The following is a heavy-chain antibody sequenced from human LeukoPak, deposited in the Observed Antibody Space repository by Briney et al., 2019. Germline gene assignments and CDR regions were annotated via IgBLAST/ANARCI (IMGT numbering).Heavy chain of an antibody. Sequence: GGSLRLSCAASGFTVSNNYMSWVRQAPRKGLEWVSVIYSGDNTYYLESVKGRFTISIDNSKNTLFLQMNRLRAEDTAVYYCAGRRVLDASFDYWGQGTLVTVSS. CDR2: IYSGDNT. D-gene: IGHD3-16*01. V-gene: IGHV3-66*02. CDR1: GFTVSNNY. J-gene: IGHJ4*02. CDR3: AGRRVLDASFDY.